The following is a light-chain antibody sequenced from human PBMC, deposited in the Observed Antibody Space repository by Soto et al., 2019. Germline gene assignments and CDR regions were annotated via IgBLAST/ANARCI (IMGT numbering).Light chain of an antibody. CDR2: DAS. V-gene: IGKV3-11*01. Sequence: EIVLTQSPATLSLSPGERATLSCRASQSVSSYLAWYQQKPGQAPMLLIYDASDKSTGIPARFSGSGSGTDFTLTISSLEPEDLAVYYCQQRSNWPLTFGGGTKVEIK. J-gene: IGKJ4*01. CDR1: QSVSSY. CDR3: QQRSNWPLT.